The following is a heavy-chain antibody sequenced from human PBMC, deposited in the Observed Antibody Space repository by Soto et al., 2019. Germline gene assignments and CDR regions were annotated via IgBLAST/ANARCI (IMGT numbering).Heavy chain of an antibody. V-gene: IGHV3-48*01. CDR2: ISSSGSTI. CDR1: GFTFSTYA. J-gene: IGHJ3*02. D-gene: IGHD5-18*01. CDR3: ARAGYSYGTGAFDI. Sequence: GGSLRLSCAASGFTFSTYAMAWVRQAPGKGLEWVSYISSSGSTIYYADSVKGRFTISRDNSKNTLYLQMNSLRAEDTAVYYCARAGYSYGTGAFDIWGQGTMVTVSS.